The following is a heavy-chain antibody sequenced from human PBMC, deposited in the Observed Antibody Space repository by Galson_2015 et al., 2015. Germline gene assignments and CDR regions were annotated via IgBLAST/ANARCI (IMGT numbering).Heavy chain of an antibody. Sequence: SLRLSCAASGFTFSSYWMSWVRQAPGKGLEWVANIKQDGGEKYYVDSVKGRFTISRDNAKNSLYLQMNSLRAEDTAVYYCARETSVVVVAATRYYFDYWGQGTLVTVSS. CDR3: ARETSVVVVAATRYYFDY. D-gene: IGHD2-15*01. V-gene: IGHV3-7*01. CDR1: GFTFSSYW. J-gene: IGHJ4*02. CDR2: IKQDGGEK.